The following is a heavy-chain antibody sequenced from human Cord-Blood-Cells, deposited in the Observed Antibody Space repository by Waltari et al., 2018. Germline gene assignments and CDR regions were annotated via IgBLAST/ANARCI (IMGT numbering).Heavy chain of an antibody. Sequence: QVQLVESGVGVVPLGRYLRLSCAASGFTFSSYGLHWVRQAPGKGLEWVAVIWYDGSNKYYADSVKGRFTISRDNSKNTLYLQMNSLRAEDTAVYYCARDRGLQYWYFDLWGRGTLVTVSS. CDR2: IWYDGSNK. CDR1: GFTFSSYG. CDR3: ARDRGLQYWYFDL. D-gene: IGHD4-4*01. J-gene: IGHJ2*01. V-gene: IGHV3-33*01.